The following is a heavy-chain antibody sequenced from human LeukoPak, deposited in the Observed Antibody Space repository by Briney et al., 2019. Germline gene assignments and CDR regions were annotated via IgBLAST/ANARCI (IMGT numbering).Heavy chain of an antibody. D-gene: IGHD6-13*01. CDR2: IYHSGST. Sequence: ASETLSLTCAVYGGSFSGYYWSWIRQPPGKGLEWIGEIYHSGSTNYNPSLKSRVTISVDKSKNQFSLKLSSMTAADTAVYYCARGIAAAPGAFDIWGQGTMVTVSS. CDR3: ARGIAAAPGAFDI. CDR1: GGSFSGYY. J-gene: IGHJ3*02. V-gene: IGHV4-34*01.